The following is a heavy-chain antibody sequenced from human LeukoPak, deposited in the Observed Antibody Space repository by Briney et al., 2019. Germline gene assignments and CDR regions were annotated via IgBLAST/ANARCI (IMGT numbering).Heavy chain of an antibody. D-gene: IGHD4-23*01. CDR3: ARQNYGGNSQGY. CDR2: IIPIFGTA. Sequence: SVKVSCKASGGTFSSYAISWVRQAPGQGLEWMGGIIPIFGTANYAQKFQGRVTITADESTSTAYMELSSLRSEDTAVYYCARQNYGGNSQGYWGQGTLVTVSS. J-gene: IGHJ4*02. V-gene: IGHV1-69*13. CDR1: GGTFSSYA.